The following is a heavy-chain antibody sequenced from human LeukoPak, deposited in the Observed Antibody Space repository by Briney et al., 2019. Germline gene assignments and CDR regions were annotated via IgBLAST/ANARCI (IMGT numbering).Heavy chain of an antibody. J-gene: IGHJ6*02. Sequence: GGSLRLSCAASGFTVSSNYMSWVRQAPGKGLEWVSVIYSGGSTYYADSVKGRFTISRDNSKNTLYLQMNSLRAEDTAVYYCAKARPIAGPGYYYYGRDVWAQGPTATVPS. V-gene: IGHV3-66*01. D-gene: IGHD6-13*01. CDR3: AKARPIAGPGYYYYGRDV. CDR1: GFTVSSNY. CDR2: IYSGGST.